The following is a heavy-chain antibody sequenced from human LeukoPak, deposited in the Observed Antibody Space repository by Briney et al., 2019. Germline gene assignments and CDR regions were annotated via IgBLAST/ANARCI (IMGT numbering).Heavy chain of an antibody. Sequence: GGSLRLSCATSGFTFNIYWMQWVRQVPGKGLVWVSRIDSNGGGAPYADSVKGRFTTSRDNGNNTMYLQMNSLRADDTAIYYCARAKYSSRWSLDYWGQGALGTASS. D-gene: IGHD6-13*01. CDR3: ARAKYSSRWSLDY. CDR1: GFTFNIYW. V-gene: IGHV3-74*03. CDR2: IDSNGGGA. J-gene: IGHJ4*02.